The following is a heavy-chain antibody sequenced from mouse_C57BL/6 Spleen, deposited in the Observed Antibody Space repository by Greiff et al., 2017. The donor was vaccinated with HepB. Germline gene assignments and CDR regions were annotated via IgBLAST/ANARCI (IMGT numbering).Heavy chain of an antibody. J-gene: IGHJ2*01. V-gene: IGHV1-26*01. CDR2: INPNNGGT. Sequence: VQLQQSGPELVKPGASVKISCKASGYTFTDYYMNWVKQSHGKSLEWIGDINPNNGGTSYKQKFKGKATLTVDKSSSTAYMELRSLTSEDSAVYYCASDGDYWGQGTTLTVSS. D-gene: IGHD1-2*01. CDR1: GYTFTDYY. CDR3: ASDGDY.